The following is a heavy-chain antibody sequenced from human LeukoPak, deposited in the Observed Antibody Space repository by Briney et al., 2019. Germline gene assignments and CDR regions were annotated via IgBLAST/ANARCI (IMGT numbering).Heavy chain of an antibody. Sequence: ASVKVPCKASGYTFTSYGISWVRQAPGQGLEWMGWISAYNGNTNYAQKLQGRVTMTTDTSTSTAYMELRSLRSDDTAVYYCARDFRIAAAGTSSDYWGQGTLVTVSS. D-gene: IGHD6-13*01. J-gene: IGHJ4*02. CDR1: GYTFTSYG. CDR3: ARDFRIAAAGTSSDY. CDR2: ISAYNGNT. V-gene: IGHV1-18*01.